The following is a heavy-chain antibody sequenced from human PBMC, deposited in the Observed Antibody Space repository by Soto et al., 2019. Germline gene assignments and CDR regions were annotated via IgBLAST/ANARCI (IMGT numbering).Heavy chain of an antibody. D-gene: IGHD5-18*01. Sequence: QLQLQESGPGLVKPSETLSLTCTVSGGSISSSSYYWGWIRQPPGKGLEWIGSIYYSGSTYYTPSLKRRVTISVDTSKTQFSLKLSSVTAADTAVYCCASPSGYSYSGQYFGYWGQGTLVTVSS. CDR2: IYYSGST. J-gene: IGHJ4*02. CDR3: ASPSGYSYSGQYFGY. CDR1: GGSISSSSYY. V-gene: IGHV4-39*01.